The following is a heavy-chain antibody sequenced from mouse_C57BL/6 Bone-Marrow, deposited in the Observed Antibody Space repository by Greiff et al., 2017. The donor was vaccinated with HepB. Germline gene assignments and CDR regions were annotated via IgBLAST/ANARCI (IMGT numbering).Heavy chain of an antibody. CDR1: GFSFTSYA. CDR2: IWTGGGT. D-gene: IGHD1-1*01. CDR3: AGFITTSRGYYFDY. Sequence: QVQLKESGPGLVAPSQCLSITCTVSGFSFTSYAISWVRQPPGKGLEWLGVIWTGGGTNYNSALKSRLSISKDNSKSQVFLKMNSLQTDDTARYYCAGFITTSRGYYFDYWGQGTTLTVSS. J-gene: IGHJ2*01. V-gene: IGHV2-9-1*01.